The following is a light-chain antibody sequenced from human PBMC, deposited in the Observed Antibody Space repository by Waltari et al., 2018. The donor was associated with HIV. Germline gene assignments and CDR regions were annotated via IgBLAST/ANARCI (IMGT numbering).Light chain of an antibody. CDR3: CSYAGSSTLEV. Sequence: QSALTQPASVSGSPGQSITISCTGTSSDVGSYNLFSWYQQHPGKAPKLMIYEGSKRPSGVSNRFSGSKSGNTASLTISGLQAEDEADYHCCSYAGSSTLEVFGGGTKLTVL. J-gene: IGLJ2*01. CDR2: EGS. V-gene: IGLV2-23*01. CDR1: SSDVGSYNL.